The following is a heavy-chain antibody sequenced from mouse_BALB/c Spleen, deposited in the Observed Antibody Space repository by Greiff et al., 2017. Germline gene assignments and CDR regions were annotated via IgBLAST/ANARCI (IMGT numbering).Heavy chain of an antibody. CDR2: INSNGGST. V-gene: IGHV5-6-2*01. D-gene: IGHD4-1*02. CDR3: ARHSTGSRAMDY. CDR1: GFTFSSYY. J-gene: IGHJ4*01. Sequence: EVKLVESGGGLVKLGGSLKLSCAASGFTFSSYYMSWVRQTPEKRLELVAAINSNGGSTYYPDTVKGRFTISRDNAKNTLYLQMSSLKSEDTALYYCARHSTGSRAMDYWGQGTSVTVSS.